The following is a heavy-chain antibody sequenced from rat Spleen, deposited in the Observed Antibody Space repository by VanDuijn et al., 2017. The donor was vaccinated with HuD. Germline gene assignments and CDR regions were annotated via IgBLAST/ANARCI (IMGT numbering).Heavy chain of an antibody. V-gene: IGHV4-2*01. D-gene: IGHD4-1*01. CDR3: ARETGGVEY. J-gene: IGHJ2*01. Sequence: EVKLVESGGGLVQPGRSLTLSCAASGFNFNDYWMGWVRQAPGKGLEWIGEVNMDSSKINYVPSLRDKFTISRDNARNTLYLQMTKLGSEDTAVYYCARETGGVEYWGQGVMVTVSS. CDR2: VNMDSSKI. CDR1: GFNFNDYW.